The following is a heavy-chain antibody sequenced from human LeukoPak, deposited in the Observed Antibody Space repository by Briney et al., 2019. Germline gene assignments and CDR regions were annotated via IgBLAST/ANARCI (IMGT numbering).Heavy chain of an antibody. Sequence: SETLSLTCAVSDGXISTFYCSWIRQPPGKGLEWIGYTHHSGTTYYNPSLKSRVTMSVNTSKHQFSLEMTSVTAADAAVYYCARVNLGQLLYWYFDLWGRGTLVTVSS. D-gene: IGHD4-23*01. V-gene: IGHV4-59*01. CDR1: DGXISTFY. J-gene: IGHJ2*01. CDR2: THHSGTT. CDR3: ARVNLGQLLYWYFDL.